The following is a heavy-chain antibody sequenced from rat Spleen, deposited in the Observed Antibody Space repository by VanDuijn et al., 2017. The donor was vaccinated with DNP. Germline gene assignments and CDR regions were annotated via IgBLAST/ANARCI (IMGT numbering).Heavy chain of an antibody. J-gene: IGHJ4*01. CDR2: IIYDDSTT. CDR3: ATRDYYSTDQGAMGA. CDR1: GFTFSDYN. V-gene: IGHV5S10*01. Sequence: EVQLVESGGGLVQPGRSLKLSCAASGFTFSDYNMAWVRQAPTKGLEWVATIIYDDSTTYYRDSVKGRFTISRDNAKSTLYLQMDSLRSEDTATYYCATRDYYSTDQGAMGAWGQGTSVTVSS. D-gene: IGHD1-2*01.